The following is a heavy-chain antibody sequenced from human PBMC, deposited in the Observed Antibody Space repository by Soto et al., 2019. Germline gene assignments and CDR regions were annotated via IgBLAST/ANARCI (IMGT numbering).Heavy chain of an antibody. CDR2: INPNSGGT. J-gene: IGHJ4*02. D-gene: IGHD2-2*01. Sequence: ASVKVSCKASGYTFTGYYMHWVRQAPGQGLEWMGWINPNSGGTNYAQKFQGRVTMTRDTSISTAYMELSRLRSDDTAVYYCARAVLYCSSTSCSSYYFDYWGQGTLVTVSS. CDR3: ARAVLYCSSTSCSSYYFDY. CDR1: GYTFTGYY. V-gene: IGHV1-2*02.